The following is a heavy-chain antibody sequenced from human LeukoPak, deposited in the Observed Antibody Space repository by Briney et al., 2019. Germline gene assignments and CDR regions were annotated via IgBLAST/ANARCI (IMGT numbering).Heavy chain of an antibody. CDR1: GGSISSYY. V-gene: IGHV4-4*07. Sequence: SETLSLTCTVSGGSISSYYWSWIRQPAGKGLAWIGRIYTSGSTNYNPSLKSRVTMSVDTSKNQFSLKLSSVTAADTAVYYCARDRGDFWSGPHFDYWGQGTLVTVSS. CDR2: IYTSGST. J-gene: IGHJ4*02. D-gene: IGHD3-3*01. CDR3: ARDRGDFWSGPHFDY.